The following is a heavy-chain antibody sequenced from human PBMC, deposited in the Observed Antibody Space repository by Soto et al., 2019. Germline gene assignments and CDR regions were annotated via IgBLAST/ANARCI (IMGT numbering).Heavy chain of an antibody. V-gene: IGHV1-69*13. CDR2: IIPIFGTA. J-gene: IGHJ6*02. Sequence: ASVKVSCKASGGTFSSYSISWVRQAPGQGLEWMGGIIPIFGTANYAQKFQGRVTITADESTGTAYMELSSLRSEDTAVYYCARDPTYYYYYGMDVWGQGTTVTVS. CDR1: GGTFSSYS. CDR3: ARDPTYYYYYGMDV.